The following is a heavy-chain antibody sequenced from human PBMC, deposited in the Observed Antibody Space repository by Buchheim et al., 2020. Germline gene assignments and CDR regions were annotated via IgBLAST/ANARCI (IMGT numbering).Heavy chain of an antibody. Sequence: QVQLQQWGAGLLKPSETLSLTCAVYGGSFSGYYWSWIRQPPGKGLEWIGEINHSGSTNYNPSLKSRVTISVDTSKNQFSLTLSSVTAADTAVYYCARAIWQQQTSSYYFDYWGQGTL. CDR3: ARAIWQQQTSSYYFDY. D-gene: IGHD6-13*01. CDR2: INHSGST. J-gene: IGHJ4*02. V-gene: IGHV4-34*01. CDR1: GGSFSGYY.